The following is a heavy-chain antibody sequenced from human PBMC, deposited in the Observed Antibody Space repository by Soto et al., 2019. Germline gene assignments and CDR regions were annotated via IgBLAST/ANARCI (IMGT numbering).Heavy chain of an antibody. CDR1: GVTFSSHA. J-gene: IGHJ6*02. Sequence: EVQLLESGGGLVQPGRSLRLSCAASGVTFSSHAMSWVRQAPGKGLEWVSNISGSAYSTYYADSVKGRFTIARDNSKNTLYLQMNSLRAEDTALYYCAKGKLGYCSGGSCYYNGLDVWGQGTTVTCSS. V-gene: IGHV3-23*01. CDR3: AKGKLGYCSGGSCYYNGLDV. D-gene: IGHD2-15*01. CDR2: ISGSAYST.